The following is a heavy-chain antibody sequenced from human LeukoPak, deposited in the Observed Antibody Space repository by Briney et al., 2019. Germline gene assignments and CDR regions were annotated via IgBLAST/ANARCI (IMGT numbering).Heavy chain of an antibody. CDR2: ISDSGGTT. J-gene: IGHJ4*02. CDR1: GFTFSSVA. Sequence: GGSLRLSCAASGFTFSSVAMGWVRQAPGKGLEWVSVISDSGGTTYYADSVKGRSTISRDNSRNTLYLQMNSLRVEDTAVYYCAKDARRSSGWYFFDHWGQGTLVTVSS. D-gene: IGHD6-19*01. V-gene: IGHV3-23*01. CDR3: AKDARRSSGWYFFDH.